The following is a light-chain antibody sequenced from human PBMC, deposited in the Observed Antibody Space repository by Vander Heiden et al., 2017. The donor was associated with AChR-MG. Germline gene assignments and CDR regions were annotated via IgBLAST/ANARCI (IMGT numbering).Light chain of an antibody. Sequence: DIQMTQSPSSLSASVGDRITITCRASQSISNYLNWYQQKPRKAPKLLIYAASSLQSGVPSRFIGSASGTDFTLTINSLQPEDFATYYCQQTYRTPPTFGQGTKVEIK. J-gene: IGKJ1*01. V-gene: IGKV1-39*01. CDR1: QSISNY. CDR2: AAS. CDR3: QQTYRTPPT.